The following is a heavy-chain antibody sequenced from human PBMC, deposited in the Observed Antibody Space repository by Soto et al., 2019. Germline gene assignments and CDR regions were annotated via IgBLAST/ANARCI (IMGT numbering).Heavy chain of an antibody. V-gene: IGHV4-59*01. J-gene: IGHJ3*02. D-gene: IGHD3-9*01. Sequence: PSETLSLTCTVSGGSLSSYYWSWIRQPPGKGLEWIGYIYYSGSTNHNPSLKSRVTISVDTSKNQLSLKLSPVTAADTAVYYCARGQSYYDILTGYYSGAFDIWGQGTMVTVSS. CDR2: IYYSGST. CDR1: GGSLSSYY. CDR3: ARGQSYYDILTGYYSGAFDI.